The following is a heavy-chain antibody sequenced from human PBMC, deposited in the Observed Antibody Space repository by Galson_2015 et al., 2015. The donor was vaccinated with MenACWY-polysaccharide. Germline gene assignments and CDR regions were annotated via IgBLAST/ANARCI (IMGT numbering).Heavy chain of an antibody. J-gene: IGHJ6*03. CDR2: ISDDGTHK. D-gene: IGHD2-2*01. V-gene: IGHV3-30*03. CDR1: GFSFKSYG. CDR3: AREVVPAATYYYMDV. Sequence: SLRLSGAASGFSFKSYGMHWARQAPGKGLEWVAVISDDGTHKYYADSVKGRFTISRDNSRSTMYLQMNSLRAEDTALYYCAREVVPAATYYYMDVWGKGTTVTVSS.